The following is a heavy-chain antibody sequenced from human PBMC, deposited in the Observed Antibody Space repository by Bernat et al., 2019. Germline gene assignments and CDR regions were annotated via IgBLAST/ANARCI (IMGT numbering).Heavy chain of an antibody. CDR1: GFTFSSYA. CDR2: ISYDGSNK. D-gene: IGHD3-16*02. CDR3: ARDGGFDYIWGSYRYTGWFDP. Sequence: QVQLVESGGGVVQPGRSLRLSCAASGFTFSSYAMHWVRQAPDKGLEWVAVISYDGSNKYYADSVKGRFTISRDNSKNTLYLQMNSLRAEDTAVYYCARDGGFDYIWGSYRYTGWFDPWGQGTLVTVSS. J-gene: IGHJ5*02. V-gene: IGHV3-30*01.